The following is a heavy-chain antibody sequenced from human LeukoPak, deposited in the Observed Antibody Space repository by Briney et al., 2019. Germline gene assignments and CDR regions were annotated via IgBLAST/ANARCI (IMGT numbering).Heavy chain of an antibody. Sequence: ASVKVSCKASGYTFTSYDINWVRQATGQGLEWMGWMNPNSGNTGYAQKFQGRVTITRNTSISTAYMELSRLRSDDTAVYYCATTTVTQAAPHYWGQGTLVTVSS. D-gene: IGHD4-17*01. CDR2: MNPNSGNT. V-gene: IGHV1-8*03. CDR3: ATTTVTQAAPHY. CDR1: GYTFTSYD. J-gene: IGHJ4*02.